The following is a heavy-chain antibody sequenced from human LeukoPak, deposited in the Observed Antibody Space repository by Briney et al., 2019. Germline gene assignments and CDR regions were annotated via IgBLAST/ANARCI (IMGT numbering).Heavy chain of an antibody. Sequence: GGSLRLSCAASGFTFSSYAMSWVRQAPGKGLEWVSAISGSGGTTFYADSVKGRFTISRENSMNTLFLQMNSLRDEDTAVYYCARAAVGLSTRPFDYWGQGTLVTVSS. CDR1: GFTFSSYA. D-gene: IGHD2-2*01. V-gene: IGHV3-23*01. CDR3: ARAAVGLSTRPFDY. CDR2: ISGSGGTT. J-gene: IGHJ4*02.